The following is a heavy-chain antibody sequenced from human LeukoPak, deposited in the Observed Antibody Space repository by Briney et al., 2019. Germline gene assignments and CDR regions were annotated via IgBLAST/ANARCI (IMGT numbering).Heavy chain of an antibody. J-gene: IGHJ4*02. CDR1: GFTFSSHE. Sequence: PGGSLRLSCAASGFTFSSHEMNWVRQAPGKGLEWVSYISSSGSTIYYADSVKGRFTISRDNAKNSLYLQMNSLRADDTAVYYCAREPITMVRGVYFDSWGQGTLVTVSS. CDR2: ISSSGSTI. CDR3: AREPITMVRGVYFDS. D-gene: IGHD3-10*01. V-gene: IGHV3-48*03.